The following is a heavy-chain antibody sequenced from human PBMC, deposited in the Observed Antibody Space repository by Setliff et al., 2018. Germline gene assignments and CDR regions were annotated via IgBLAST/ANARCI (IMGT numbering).Heavy chain of an antibody. CDR3: AGQGPIFGSGLIPGFDQ. V-gene: IGHV3-23*01. CDR2: VSVSGGNT. J-gene: IGHJ4*02. D-gene: IGHD3-3*01. Sequence: LRLSCAASGLTFNSYAMSWVRQAPGKGLEWVSTVSVSGGNTYYTDSVKGRFTTSRDNSKNTLSLQMSSLRTEDTAIYFCAGQGPIFGSGLIPGFDQWGQGTMVTVSS. CDR1: GLTFNSYA.